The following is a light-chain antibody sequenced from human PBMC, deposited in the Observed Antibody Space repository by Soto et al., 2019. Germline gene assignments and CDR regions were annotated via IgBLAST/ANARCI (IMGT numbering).Light chain of an antibody. CDR2: DTS. J-gene: IGKJ4*01. CDR1: QSVTSRY. Sequence: RERATLSCRAGQSVTSRYLAWYPQKPGQAPRLLIYDTSSRATGLPDRFSGSGSGTDFTLTISRLELEDFAVYYCQQYGSSLLTFGGGTKVDSK. V-gene: IGKV3-20*01. CDR3: QQYGSSLLT.